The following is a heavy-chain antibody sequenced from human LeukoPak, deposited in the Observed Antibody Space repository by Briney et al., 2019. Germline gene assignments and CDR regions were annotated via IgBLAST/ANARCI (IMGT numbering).Heavy chain of an antibody. Sequence: SGGSLRLSCAASGFTFRNFGMHWVRQAPGKGLEWVAIIWYDGSKSYYADSVKDRFTFSRDNSKNTVHLQMNGLRADDTAVYFCVRDRGGYHYFDYWGQGTLVTVSS. CDR3: VRDRGGYHYFDY. CDR1: GFTFRNFG. V-gene: IGHV3-33*01. D-gene: IGHD3-16*02. CDR2: IWYDGSKS. J-gene: IGHJ4*02.